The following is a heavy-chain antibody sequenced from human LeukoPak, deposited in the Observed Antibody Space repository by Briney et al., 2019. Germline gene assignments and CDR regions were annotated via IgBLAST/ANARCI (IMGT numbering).Heavy chain of an antibody. Sequence: PGGSLRLSCAASGFTFSSYAMYWVRQAPGKGLEWVAVISYDGSSNYYADSVKGRFTISRDNSKNTLYLQMNSLRGGDTAVYYCATLSPDSIAAAGTLYGTDYWGQGTLVTVSS. V-gene: IGHV3-30-3*01. J-gene: IGHJ4*02. CDR2: ISYDGSSN. CDR1: GFTFSSYA. D-gene: IGHD6-13*01. CDR3: ATLSPDSIAAAGTLYGTDY.